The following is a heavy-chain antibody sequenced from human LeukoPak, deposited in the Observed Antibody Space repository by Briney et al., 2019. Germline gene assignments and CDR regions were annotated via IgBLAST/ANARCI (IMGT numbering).Heavy chain of an antibody. CDR3: ARGPILRYSSGYFGYYFDY. Sequence: SVKVSCKASGYTFSGYYMHRVRQAPGQGLEWMGWINPNSGGTNYAQKFQGRVTMTRDTSISTAYMELSRLRSDDMAVYYCARGPILRYSSGYFGYYFDYWGQGTLVTVSS. CDR2: INPNSGGT. CDR1: GYTFSGYY. V-gene: IGHV1-2*02. D-gene: IGHD3-22*01. J-gene: IGHJ4*02.